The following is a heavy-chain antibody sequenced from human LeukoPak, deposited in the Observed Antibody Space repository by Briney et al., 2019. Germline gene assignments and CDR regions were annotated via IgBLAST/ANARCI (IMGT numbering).Heavy chain of an antibody. CDR1: GGSFSAYY. J-gene: IGHJ5*02. D-gene: IGHD6-13*01. Sequence: SETLSLTCAVYGGSFSAYYWSWIRQPPGKGLEWSGEINHSGTTNHNPSLKSPGTISVDTSKNKYSLKLGSVTAADTAVYYCARLGGAAAGGGAIFDPWGQGTLVTVSS. CDR3: ARLGGAAAGGGAIFDP. V-gene: IGHV4-34*01. CDR2: INHSGTT.